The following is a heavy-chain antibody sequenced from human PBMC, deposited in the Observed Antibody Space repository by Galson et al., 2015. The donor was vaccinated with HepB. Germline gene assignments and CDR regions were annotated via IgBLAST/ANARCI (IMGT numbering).Heavy chain of an antibody. D-gene: IGHD2-2*01. CDR1: GGTFSSYA. V-gene: IGHV1-69*13. J-gene: IGHJ3*02. Sequence: SVKVSCKASGGTFSSYAISWVRQAPGQGLEWLGGIIPIFGTANYAQKFQGRVTITADESTSTAYMELSSLRSEDTAVYYCARDQCSSTSCRAPGYFAFDIWGQGTMVTVSS. CDR3: ARDQCSSTSCRAPGYFAFDI. CDR2: IIPIFGTA.